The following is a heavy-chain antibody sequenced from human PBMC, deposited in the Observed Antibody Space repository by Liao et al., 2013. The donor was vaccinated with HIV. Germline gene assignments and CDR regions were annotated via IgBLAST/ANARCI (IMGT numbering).Heavy chain of an antibody. Sequence: QLQLQESGPGLVKPSETLSLTCIVSGGSISSSRYYWGWIRQPPGKGLEWIGNVYYTGFPSYKSSLKSRVTMSVDTSKNQFSLKLRSVTAADTAVYYCARDLGRITIFGVVTPNWYFDLWGRGTLVTVTS. CDR2: VYYTGFP. D-gene: IGHD3-3*01. CDR1: GGSISSSRYY. CDR3: ARDLGRITIFGVVTPNWYFDL. V-gene: IGHV4-39*07. J-gene: IGHJ2*01.